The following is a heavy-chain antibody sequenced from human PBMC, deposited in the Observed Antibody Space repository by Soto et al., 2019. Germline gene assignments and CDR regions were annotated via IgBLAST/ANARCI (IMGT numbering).Heavy chain of an antibody. CDR2: IYYSGST. Sequence: QLQLQESGPGLVKPSETLSLTCTVSGGSISSSSYYWGWIRQPPGKGLEWIGSIYYSGSTYYNPSLKSRVTISVDTSKNQFSLKLSSVTAADTAVYYCARHLYSRDNRVDPWGQGTLVTVSS. J-gene: IGHJ5*02. V-gene: IGHV4-39*01. D-gene: IGHD6-13*01. CDR1: GGSISSSSYY. CDR3: ARHLYSRDNRVDP.